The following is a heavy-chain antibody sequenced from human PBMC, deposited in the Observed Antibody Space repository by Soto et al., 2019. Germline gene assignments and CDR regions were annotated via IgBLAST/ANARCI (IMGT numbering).Heavy chain of an antibody. V-gene: IGHV3-33*08. CDR1: GFTFSSYG. J-gene: IGHJ3*01. Sequence: GGSLRLSCAASGFTFSSYGMHWVRQAPGKGLEWVAVIWYDGSNKYYADSVKGRFTISRDNSKNTLYLQMNSLRAEDTGVYYCEIDRLKGDAFDVWGQGTMVTVS. CDR2: IWYDGSNK. CDR3: EIDRLKGDAFDV. D-gene: IGHD6-19*01.